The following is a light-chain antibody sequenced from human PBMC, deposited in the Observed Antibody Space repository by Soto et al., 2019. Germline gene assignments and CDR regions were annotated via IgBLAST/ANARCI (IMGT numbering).Light chain of an antibody. J-gene: IGLJ1*01. V-gene: IGLV2-8*01. CDR3: SSYTATSTHYV. CDR1: KNDIGVYDF. Sequence: QSVLTQPPSASGSPGQSVTISCTGTKNDIGVYDFVSWYQHHPGKAPRLIIYEVVQRPSGVPDRFSGSKSGNTASLTVSGLRPDDEADYYCSSYTATSTHYVFGSGTKVTVL. CDR2: EVV.